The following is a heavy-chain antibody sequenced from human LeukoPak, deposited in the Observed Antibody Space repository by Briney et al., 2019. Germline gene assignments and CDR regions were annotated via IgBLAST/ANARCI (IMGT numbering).Heavy chain of an antibody. CDR2: ISSSSSTI. CDR1: GFTFSSYS. Sequence: PGGSLRLSCAASGFTFSSYSMNWVRQAPGKGLEWVSYISSSSSTIYYADSVKGRFTISRDNAKNSLYLQMNSLRAEDTAVYYCARVDCGGDCYHRYMDVWGKGTTVTVSS. D-gene: IGHD2-21*02. CDR3: ARVDCGGDCYHRYMDV. J-gene: IGHJ6*03. V-gene: IGHV3-48*01.